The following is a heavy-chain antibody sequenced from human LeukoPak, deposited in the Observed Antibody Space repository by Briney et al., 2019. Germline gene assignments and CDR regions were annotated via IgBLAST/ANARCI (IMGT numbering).Heavy chain of an antibody. CDR3: ARGQVGQDIVVVPSMP. CDR2: INPNSGGT. CDR1: GCTFTGYY. J-gene: IGHJ5*02. Sequence: GASVKVSCKASGCTFTGYYMHWVRQAPGQGLEWMGWINPNSGGTNYAQKFQGRVTMTRDTSISTAYMELSRLRSDDTAVYYCARGQVGQDIVVVPSMPWGQGTLVTVSS. V-gene: IGHV1-2*02. D-gene: IGHD2-2*01.